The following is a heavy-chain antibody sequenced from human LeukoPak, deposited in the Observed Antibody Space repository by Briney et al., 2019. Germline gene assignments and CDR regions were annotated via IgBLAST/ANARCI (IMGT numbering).Heavy chain of an antibody. CDR2: IGPNGSAT. D-gene: IGHD1-14*01. Sequence: GGSLRLSCAASGFTLSPFIMDWVRQSPGKGPVWVSRIGPNGSATHYADFVKGRFTISRDNARNTLYLQISSLSVEDTAVYFCARDMWGTYDYWGQGAPVTVSS. J-gene: IGHJ4*02. CDR3: ARDMWGTYDY. CDR1: GFTLSPFI. V-gene: IGHV3-74*01.